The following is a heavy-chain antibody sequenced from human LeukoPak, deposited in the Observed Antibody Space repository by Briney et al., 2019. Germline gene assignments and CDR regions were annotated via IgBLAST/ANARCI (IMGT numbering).Heavy chain of an antibody. J-gene: IGHJ4*02. D-gene: IGHD6-13*01. CDR1: GFTFSHYG. Sequence: PGGSLRLSCAASGFTFSHYGMTWVRQAPGKGLEWVSAISGSGGSTYYAGSVKGRFTISRDNSKNTLYLQMNSLRAEDTAVYYCAKSGTRSSWSPRVKTYLDYWGQGTLVTVSS. CDR3: AKSGTRSSWSPRVKTYLDY. CDR2: ISGSGGST. V-gene: IGHV3-23*01.